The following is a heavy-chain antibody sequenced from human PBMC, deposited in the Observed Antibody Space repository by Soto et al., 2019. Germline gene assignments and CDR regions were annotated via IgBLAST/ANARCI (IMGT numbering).Heavy chain of an antibody. V-gene: IGHV1-3*01. CDR2: INAGNGNT. J-gene: IGHJ4*02. Sequence: QVQLVQSGAEVKKPGASVKVSCKASGYTFTSYAMHWVRQAPGQRLEWMGWINAGNGNTKYSQKFQGRVTITRDTSASTDYKELSSMRSEETAVYYCARGSSGWSYFPWWGQGTLVTVSS. CDR1: GYTFTSYA. CDR3: ARGSSGWSYFPW. D-gene: IGHD6-19*01.